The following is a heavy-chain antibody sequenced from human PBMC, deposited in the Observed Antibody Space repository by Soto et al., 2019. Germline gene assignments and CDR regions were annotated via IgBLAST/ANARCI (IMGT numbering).Heavy chain of an antibody. D-gene: IGHD2-2*01. Sequence: QVQLVQSGAEVKKPGASVKVACKASGYDFSSYGISWVRQAPGQGLEWTGWIRASNGNRDYAQQFQGRVTMTSDKPRTTAYMELRSLRSDDTAVYYCVRDPQRNDYWGQGTLVNVSS. CDR1: GYDFSSYG. CDR2: IRASNGNR. J-gene: IGHJ4*02. CDR3: VRDPQRNDY. V-gene: IGHV1-18*04.